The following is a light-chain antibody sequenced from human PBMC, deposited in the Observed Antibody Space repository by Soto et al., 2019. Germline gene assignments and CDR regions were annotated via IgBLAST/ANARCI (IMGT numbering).Light chain of an antibody. CDR2: EVS. CDR1: SSDVGGYNY. CDR3: SSYACSNTWV. J-gene: IGLJ3*02. V-gene: IGLV2-8*01. Sequence: QSAPTQPPSASGSPGQSATISCTGTSSDVGGYNYVSWYQQYAGKAPKLMIYEVSKRPSGVPDRFSGSKSGNTASLTVSGLQAEDEADYYCSSYACSNTWVFGGGTKLTVL.